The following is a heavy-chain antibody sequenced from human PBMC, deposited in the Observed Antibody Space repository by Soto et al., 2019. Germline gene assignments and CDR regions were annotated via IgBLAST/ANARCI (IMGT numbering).Heavy chain of an antibody. CDR3: GASISGTTYGMDV. Sequence: PGGSLRLSCAASGFTFDKYGMHWVRQAPGKGLEWVAAMTYGGINAYYGDSVKGRFTISRDNSKNTLSLQMNSLSAEDTAVYYFGASISGTTYGMDVWGQGTTVTVSS. CDR2: MTYGGINA. CDR1: GFTFDKYG. V-gene: IGHV3-30*03. D-gene: IGHD1-7*01. J-gene: IGHJ6*02.